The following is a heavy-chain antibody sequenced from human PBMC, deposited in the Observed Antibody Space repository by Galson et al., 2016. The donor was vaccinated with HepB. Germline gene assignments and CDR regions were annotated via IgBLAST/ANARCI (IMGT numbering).Heavy chain of an antibody. CDR1: GFAFSDYA. CDR3: ARDRCRAAGLSDF. CDR2: ISYDGRHE. V-gene: IGHV3-30*04. D-gene: IGHD3-10*01. Sequence: SLRLSCAGSGFAFSDYAVHWVRQAPGKGLEWVSVISYDGRHENYADFVKGRFTVSRDTSKPTVSLHMTSLTPDDSAVYFCARDRCRAAGLSDFWGPGTLVIVSA. J-gene: IGHJ4*02.